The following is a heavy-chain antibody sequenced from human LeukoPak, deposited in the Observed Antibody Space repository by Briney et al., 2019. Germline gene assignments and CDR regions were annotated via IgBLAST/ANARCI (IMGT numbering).Heavy chain of an antibody. J-gene: IGHJ4*02. CDR3: AKSQGDMGDF. CDR1: GFTFSDSA. V-gene: IGHV3-23*01. D-gene: IGHD3-9*01. Sequence: PGGSLRLSCVASGFTFSDSAMTWVRQAPGKGLEWVSLVYSDGTTYYADSVKGRFTISRDKSKNTLYLQMNSLRGEDTAIYYCAKSQGDMGDFWGQGTLVTVSS. CDR2: VYSDGTT.